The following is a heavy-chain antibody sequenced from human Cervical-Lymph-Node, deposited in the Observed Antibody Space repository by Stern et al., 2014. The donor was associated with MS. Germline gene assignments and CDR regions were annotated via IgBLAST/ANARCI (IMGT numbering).Heavy chain of an antibody. Sequence: QLVQSGPEVKRPGESLKISCQASGYTFTSYWIGWVRQMPGKGLEWIAITFPGGSDIRYSPSFQGQVTISAEKSSSPAYLQWNNLKASDTAIYYCARQRYFDYWGQGTLVTVSS. CDR1: GYTFTSYW. CDR2: TFPGGSDI. V-gene: IGHV5-51*01. CDR3: ARQRYFDY. J-gene: IGHJ4*02.